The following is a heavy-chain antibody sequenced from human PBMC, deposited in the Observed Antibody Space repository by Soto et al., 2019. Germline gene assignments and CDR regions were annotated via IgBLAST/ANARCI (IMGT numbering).Heavy chain of an antibody. CDR1: GFIFKTYA. CDR2: VSFDGSDR. V-gene: IGHV3-30*18. D-gene: IGHD3-10*01. CDR3: AKGVGFGEFSQRYFDY. J-gene: IGHJ4*02. Sequence: PGGSLRLSCVASGFIFKTYAMYWVRQAPGKGLEWVSFVSFDGSDRLYADAVKGRFTVSRDNSRNTLYLQMSGLRLEDTAIYYCAKGVGFGEFSQRYFDYWGLGALVTVSS.